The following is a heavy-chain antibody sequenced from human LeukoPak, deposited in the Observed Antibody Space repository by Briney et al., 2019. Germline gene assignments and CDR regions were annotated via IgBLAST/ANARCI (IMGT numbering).Heavy chain of an antibody. V-gene: IGHV3-15*07. D-gene: IGHD3-22*01. CDR2: IRSNSDGGTI. CDR3: ATDFYDST. CDR1: GSTFSNAW. J-gene: IGHJ5*02. Sequence: GGSLRLSCATSGSTFSNAWMNWVRQAPGKGLQWVGRIRSNSDGGTIDYAAPVKGRFTLSRDDSKTTLYLQMNSLQTEDTAVYYCATDFYDSTWGQGTLVTVSS.